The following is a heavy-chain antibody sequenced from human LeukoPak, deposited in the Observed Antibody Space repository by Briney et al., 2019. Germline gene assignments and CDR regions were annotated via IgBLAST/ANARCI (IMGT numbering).Heavy chain of an antibody. CDR1: GLTFSSYH. CDR3: ARAFDY. V-gene: IGHV3-48*01. CDR2: ISSSGSI. J-gene: IGHJ4*02. Sequence: GGSLRLSCAASGLTFSSYHMNGVPQAPGKGLEWVSYISSSGSIYNADSVKGRFTISRDNAKNSLYLQMNSLRAEDTAVYYCARAFDYWGQGTLVTVSS.